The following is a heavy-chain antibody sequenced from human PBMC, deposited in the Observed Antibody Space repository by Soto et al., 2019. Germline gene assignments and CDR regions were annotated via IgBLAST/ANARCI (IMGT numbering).Heavy chain of an antibody. J-gene: IGHJ4*02. Sequence: SETLSLTCTFTVDSISSRSYYCGWIRQPPGKGLEWIGSIYYSGSTYNNPSLRSRVSMSIDTSKDQFSLKLKSVTAADTALYFCARQRTSLVTPAYFDVWGPGSLVTGSS. CDR2: IYYSGST. CDR3: ARQRTSLVTPAYFDV. CDR1: VDSISSRSYY. D-gene: IGHD4-4*01. V-gene: IGHV4-39*01.